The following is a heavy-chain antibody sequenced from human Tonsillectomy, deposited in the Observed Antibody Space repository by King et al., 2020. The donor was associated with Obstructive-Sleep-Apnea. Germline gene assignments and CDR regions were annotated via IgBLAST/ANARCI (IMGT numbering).Heavy chain of an antibody. V-gene: IGHV3-48*04. Sequence: VQLVESGGGLVQPGGSLRLSCAASGFTFSSYSMNWVRQAPGKGLEWVSYISSSSSTIYYADSVKGRFTISRDNAKNSLYLQMNSLRAEDTAVYYCARHFNLGVVIKWFDPWGQGTLVTVSS. D-gene: IGHD3-3*01. CDR3: ARHFNLGVVIKWFDP. CDR1: GFTFSSYS. J-gene: IGHJ5*02. CDR2: ISSSSSTI.